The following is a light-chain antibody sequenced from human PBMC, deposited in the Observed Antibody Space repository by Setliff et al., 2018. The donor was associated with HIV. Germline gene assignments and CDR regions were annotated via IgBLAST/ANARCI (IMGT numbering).Light chain of an antibody. V-gene: IGLV2-8*01. Sequence: QSALTQPPSAPGSPGQSVTLSCTGTSGDVGGYRYVSWFQQHPGKAPKLIIYEVTKRPPGAPGRFSGSKSGNTASLTVSGLQAEDEADYYCSSYTDNKVYVFGTGTKVTVL. CDR2: EVT. CDR1: SGDVGGYRY. CDR3: SSYTDNKVYV. J-gene: IGLJ1*01.